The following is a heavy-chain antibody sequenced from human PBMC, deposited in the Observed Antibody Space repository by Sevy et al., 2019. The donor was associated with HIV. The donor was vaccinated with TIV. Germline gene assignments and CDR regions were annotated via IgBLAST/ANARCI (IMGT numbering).Heavy chain of an antibody. J-gene: IGHJ6*03. CDR2: ISGSGTRT. D-gene: IGHD3-22*01. Sequence: GGSLRLSCAVSGFSFDSYGMTWVRQAPGKGLEWVSGISGSGTRTYYADSVKGRFIISRDNSKNTLYLQMNSLRSEDKAQYYCAKRGGGHYDPDEIGYYFYYYNMDVWGKGTTVTVSS. CDR3: AKRGGGHYDPDEIGYYFYYYNMDV. CDR1: GFSFDSYG. V-gene: IGHV3-23*01.